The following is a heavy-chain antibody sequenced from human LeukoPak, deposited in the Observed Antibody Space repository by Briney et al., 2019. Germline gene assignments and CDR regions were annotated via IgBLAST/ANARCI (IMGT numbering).Heavy chain of an antibody. Sequence: GGSLRLSCAASGFTFSSYAMHWVRQAPGKGLEGVAVISYDGSNKYYADSVKGRFTISRDNSKNTLYLQMNSLRAEDTAVYYCARDLYGDYYLDYWGQGTLVTVSS. CDR1: GFTFSSYA. V-gene: IGHV3-30*04. CDR2: ISYDGSNK. D-gene: IGHD4-17*01. CDR3: ARDLYGDYYLDY. J-gene: IGHJ4*02.